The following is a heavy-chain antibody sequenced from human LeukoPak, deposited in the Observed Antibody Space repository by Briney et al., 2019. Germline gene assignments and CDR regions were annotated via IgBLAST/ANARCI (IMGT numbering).Heavy chain of an antibody. CDR1: GGSISSSSYY. CDR2: IYYSGST. CDR3: AREHSGIGPFDY. Sequence: SETLSLTCTVSGGSISSSSYYWGWIRQPPGKGLEWIGSIYYSGSTYYNPSLKSRVTISVDTSKNQFSLKLSSVTAADTAVYYCAREHSGIGPFDYWGQGTLVTVSS. V-gene: IGHV4-39*07. D-gene: IGHD1-26*01. J-gene: IGHJ4*02.